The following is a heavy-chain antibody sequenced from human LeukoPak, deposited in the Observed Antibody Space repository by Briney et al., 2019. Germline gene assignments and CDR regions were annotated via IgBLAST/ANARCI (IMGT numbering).Heavy chain of an antibody. CDR1: GGSISSGGYS. Sequence: PSETLSLTCAVSGGSISSGGYSWSWIRQPPGKGLEWIGYIYHSGSTYYNPSLKSRVTISVDRSKNQFSLKLSSVTAADTAVYYCASFYYGSGSYYGIDYWGQGTLVTVSS. CDR2: IYHSGST. D-gene: IGHD3-10*01. V-gene: IGHV4-30-2*01. J-gene: IGHJ4*02. CDR3: ASFYYGSGSYYGIDY.